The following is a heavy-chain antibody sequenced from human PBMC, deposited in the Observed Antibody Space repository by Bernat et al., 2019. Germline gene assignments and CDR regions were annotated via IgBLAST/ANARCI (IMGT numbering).Heavy chain of an antibody. J-gene: IGHJ4*02. CDR1: GFTFSNYE. D-gene: IGHD2-15*01. Sequence: EVHLVESGGGLVQPGGSLRLSCAASGFTFSNYELNWVRQAPGKGLEWVSYISSSSSHKYYADSVKGRFTISRDNAKNSLYLQMNSLRAEDTAVYHCAREVAKDIVVVVGATGLDYWGQGTLVTVSS. CDR3: AREVAKDIVVVVGATGLDY. CDR2: ISSSSSHK. V-gene: IGHV3-48*03.